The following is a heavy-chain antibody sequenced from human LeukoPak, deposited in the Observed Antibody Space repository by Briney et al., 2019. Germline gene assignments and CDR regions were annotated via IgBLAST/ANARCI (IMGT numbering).Heavy chain of an antibody. CDR1: GYTFTSYA. D-gene: IGHD2-15*01. Sequence: GASVTVSCKASGYTFTSYARHWVRQAPGQRLEGMGWINVYNGNIKYSQKFQDRVTITRDTSASTTYMELSSLRSEDTAVYYCARGYCGGGRCYLYSWFDRWGQGTLVTVSS. V-gene: IGHV1-3*01. J-gene: IGHJ5*02. CDR3: ARGYCGGGRCYLYSWFDR. CDR2: INVYNGNI.